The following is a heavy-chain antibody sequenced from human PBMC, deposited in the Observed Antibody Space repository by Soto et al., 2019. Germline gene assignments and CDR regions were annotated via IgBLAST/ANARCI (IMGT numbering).Heavy chain of an antibody. V-gene: IGHV4-31*03. Sequence: SETLSLTCTVSGGSISSGGYYWSWIRQHPGKGLEWIGYIYYSGSTYYNPSLKSRVTISVDTSKNQFSLKLSSVTAADTAVYYCARAYCGGDRRIYYYMDVWGKGTTVTVSS. CDR1: GGSISSGGYY. D-gene: IGHD2-21*01. J-gene: IGHJ6*03. CDR2: IYYSGST. CDR3: ARAYCGGDRRIYYYMDV.